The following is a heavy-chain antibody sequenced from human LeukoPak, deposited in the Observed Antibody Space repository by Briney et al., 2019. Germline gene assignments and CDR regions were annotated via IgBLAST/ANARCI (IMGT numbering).Heavy chain of an antibody. CDR3: ARRKVGVVRAFDI. Sequence: GSLRLSCATSGFTFSSYAMSWVRQPPGKGLEWIGEINHSGSTNYNPSLKSRVTISVDTSKNQFSLKLSSVTAADTAVYYCARRKVGVVRAFDIWGQGTMVTVSS. CDR1: GFTFSSYA. D-gene: IGHD3-3*01. V-gene: IGHV4-34*01. CDR2: INHSGST. J-gene: IGHJ3*02.